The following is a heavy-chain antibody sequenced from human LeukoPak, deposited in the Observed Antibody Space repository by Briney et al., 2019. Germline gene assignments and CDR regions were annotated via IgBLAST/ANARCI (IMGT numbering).Heavy chain of an antibody. J-gene: IGHJ3*02. D-gene: IGHD4-11*01. CDR1: GGSISSSSYY. CDR2: IYYSGST. Sequence: SETLSLTCTVSGGSISSSSYYWGWIRQPPGKGLEWIGSIYYSGSTYYNPSLKSRVTISVDTSKNQFSLRLSSVTAADTAVYYCARERVSNSGAFDIWGQGTMVTVSS. CDR3: ARERVSNSGAFDI. V-gene: IGHV4-39*07.